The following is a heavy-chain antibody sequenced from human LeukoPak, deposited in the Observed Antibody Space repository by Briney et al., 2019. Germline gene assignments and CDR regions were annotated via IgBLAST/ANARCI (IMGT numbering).Heavy chain of an antibody. V-gene: IGHV3-21*01. CDR2: ISSSSSYI. Sequence: GGSLRLSCAASGFTFSSYSMNWVRQAPGKGLEWVSSISSSSSYIYYADSVKGRFTISRDNAKNSLYLQMNSLRAEDTAVYYCAKARGYYDSSGYSDPFDYWGQGTLVTVSS. D-gene: IGHD3-22*01. J-gene: IGHJ4*02. CDR1: GFTFSSYS. CDR3: AKARGYYDSSGYSDPFDY.